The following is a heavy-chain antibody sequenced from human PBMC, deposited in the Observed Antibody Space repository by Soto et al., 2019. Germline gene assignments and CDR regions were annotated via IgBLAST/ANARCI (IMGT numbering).Heavy chain of an antibody. Sequence: QITLKESGPTLVKPTQTLTLTCTFSGFSLSTSGEGMGWIRQPPGKALEWLALIYWDDDKRDSPFLKSRLTITKDPSKNHVVLTMTNMDPVDTATYYCAHSPYSSSSYYFDYWGKGTLVTVSS. CDR2: IYWDDDK. CDR3: AHSPYSSSSYYFDY. V-gene: IGHV2-5*02. J-gene: IGHJ4*02. D-gene: IGHD6-6*01. CDR1: GFSLSTSGEG.